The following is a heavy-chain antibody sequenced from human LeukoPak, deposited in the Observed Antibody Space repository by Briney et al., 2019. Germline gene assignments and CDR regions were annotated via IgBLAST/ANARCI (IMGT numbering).Heavy chain of an antibody. CDR1: GYTFTTYA. Sequence: ASVKVSCKASGYTFTTYAMNWVRQAPGQGLEWMGWINPNSGGTNYAQKFQGRVLMTRDTSISTAYLELSSLKSDDTAVYYCARVGYCSRGVCYNYDYWGQGTLVTVSS. J-gene: IGHJ4*02. CDR2: INPNSGGT. D-gene: IGHD2-8*01. CDR3: ARVGYCSRGVCYNYDY. V-gene: IGHV1-2*02.